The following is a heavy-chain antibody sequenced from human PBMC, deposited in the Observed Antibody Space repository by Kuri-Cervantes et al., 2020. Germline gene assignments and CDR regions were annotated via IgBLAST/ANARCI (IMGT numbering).Heavy chain of an antibody. Sequence: SETLSLTCAVSGYSISSGYYWSWIRQPPGKGLEWIGEINHSGSTNYNPSLKSRVTISVDTSKNQFSLKLSSVTAADTAVYYCAREGSRGVGYWGQGTLVTVSS. D-gene: IGHD3-10*01. J-gene: IGHJ4*02. CDR1: GYSISSGYY. CDR2: INHSGST. CDR3: AREGSRGVGY. V-gene: IGHV4-38-2*02.